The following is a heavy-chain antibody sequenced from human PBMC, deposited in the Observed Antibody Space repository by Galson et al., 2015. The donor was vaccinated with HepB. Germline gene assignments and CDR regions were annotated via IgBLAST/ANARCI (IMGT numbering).Heavy chain of an antibody. Sequence: SVKVSCKASGYTFTDYVVNWVRQAPGQGLEWMGWMNTNTGKPTYAPGFAGRFVFSLDTSVTTAYLQISSLETDDTAVYYCARSPLRLLDWLHYYDYYYMDVWGEGTTVTVSS. CDR3: ARSPLRLLDWLHYYDYYYMDV. V-gene: IGHV7-4-1*02. J-gene: IGHJ6*03. D-gene: IGHD3-3*01. CDR1: GYTFTDYV. CDR2: MNTNTGKP.